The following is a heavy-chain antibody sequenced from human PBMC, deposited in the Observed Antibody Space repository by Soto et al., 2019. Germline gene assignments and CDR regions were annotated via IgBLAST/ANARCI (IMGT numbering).Heavy chain of an antibody. V-gene: IGHV1-46*01. CDR3: ARETERDTSGYVAPHFDY. J-gene: IGHJ4*02. D-gene: IGHD3-22*01. Sequence: GASVKVSCKASGYTFTSYYMHGVRQAPGQGLEWMGIINPSGGSTSYAQKFQGRVTMTRDTSTSTVYMELSSLRSEDTAVYYCARETERDTSGYVAPHFDYWGQGTLVTVSS. CDR1: GYTFTSYY. CDR2: INPSGGST.